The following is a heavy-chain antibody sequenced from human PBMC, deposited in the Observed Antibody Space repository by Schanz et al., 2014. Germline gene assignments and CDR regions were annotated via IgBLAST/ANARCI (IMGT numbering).Heavy chain of an antibody. J-gene: IGHJ2*01. V-gene: IGHV3-21*04. Sequence: EVQLLESGGGLVQPGGSLRLSCVASGFAFSSFAMTWVRQAPGRGLEWVSSISTSGTYMYIADSLKGRFTISRDNTKNSLFLQLNSLRAYDTAVYYCARNRVSGGQNWYFDRWGRGTLVTVSA. D-gene: IGHD1-26*01. CDR1: GFAFSSFA. CDR2: ISTSGTYM. CDR3: ARNRVSGGQNWYFDR.